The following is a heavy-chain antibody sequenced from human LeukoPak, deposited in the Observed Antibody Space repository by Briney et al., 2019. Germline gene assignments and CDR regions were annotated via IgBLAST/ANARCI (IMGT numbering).Heavy chain of an antibody. D-gene: IGHD3-9*01. V-gene: IGHV3-23*01. Sequence: GGSLRLSCAASGFTFSSYAMSWVRQAPGKGLEWVSAISGSGGSTYYADSVKGRFTISRDNSKNTLYLQMNSLRAEDTAVYYCARDGGGDYDILTGYSGFDYWGQGTLVTVSS. CDR3: ARDGGGDYDILTGYSGFDY. J-gene: IGHJ4*02. CDR2: ISGSGGST. CDR1: GFTFSSYA.